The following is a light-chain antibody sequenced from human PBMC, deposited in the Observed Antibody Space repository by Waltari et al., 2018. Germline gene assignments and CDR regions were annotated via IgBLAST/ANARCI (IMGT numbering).Light chain of an antibody. V-gene: IGLV1-44*01. CDR2: RND. CDR3: AAWDDSLNGRWE. J-gene: IGLJ3*02. Sequence: QSVLTQPPSASGTTGQRVTISCSGSSSNIGSNIVNWYQQVPGTTPKLLIYRNDQRPSGVPERFSGSKSGTSATLAISGLRSEDEADYYCAAWDDSLNGRWEFGGGTKLTVL. CDR1: SSNIGSNI.